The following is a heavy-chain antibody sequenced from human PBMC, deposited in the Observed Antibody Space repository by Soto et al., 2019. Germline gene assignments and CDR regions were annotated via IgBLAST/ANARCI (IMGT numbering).Heavy chain of an antibody. V-gene: IGHV4-59*01. CDR1: GGSISSYY. J-gene: IGHJ1*01. CDR2: IYYSGST. Sequence: PSETLSLTCTVSGGSISSYYWSWIRQPPGKGLEWIGYIYYSGSTNCNPSLKSRVTISVDTSKNQFSLKLSSVTAADTAVYYCASTLGGSFYFQHWGQGTLVTVSS. CDR3: ASTLGGSFYFQH. D-gene: IGHD1-26*01.